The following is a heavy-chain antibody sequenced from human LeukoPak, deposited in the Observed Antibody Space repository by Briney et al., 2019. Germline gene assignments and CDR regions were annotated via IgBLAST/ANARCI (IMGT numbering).Heavy chain of an antibody. CDR3: ARDGADSGYDGFFDY. J-gene: IGHJ4*02. Sequence: GGSLRLSCAASGFTFSSYAMSWVRQAPGKGLEWVSAISGSGGSSYYADSVKGRFTISRDNSKNTLYLQMNSLRAEDTAVYYCARDGADSGYDGFFDYWGQGTLVTVSS. CDR2: ISGSGGSS. D-gene: IGHD5-12*01. CDR1: GFTFSSYA. V-gene: IGHV3-23*01.